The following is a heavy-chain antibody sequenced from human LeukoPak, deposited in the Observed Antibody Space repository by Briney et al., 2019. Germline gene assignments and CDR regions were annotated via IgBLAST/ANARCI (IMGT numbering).Heavy chain of an antibody. CDR2: ISGSGDST. V-gene: IGHV3-23*01. CDR3: ARDNGGYNYAF. Sequence: GGSPRLSCAASGFTFSSYALSWVRQTPEKGLEWVSAISGSGDSTYYAHSVKGRFTISRDNSMNALFLQMNSLRAEDTAVYYCARDNGGYNYAFWGQGTLVTVSS. CDR1: GFTFSSYA. J-gene: IGHJ4*02. D-gene: IGHD5-24*01.